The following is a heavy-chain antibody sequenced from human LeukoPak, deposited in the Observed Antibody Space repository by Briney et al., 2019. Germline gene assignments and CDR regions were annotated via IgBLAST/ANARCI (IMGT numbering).Heavy chain of an antibody. CDR1: GYTFTSYY. J-gene: IGHJ4*02. V-gene: IGHV1-46*01. CDR3: ARGTYYYGSGSYQNSQNFDY. Sequence: ASVKVSCKASGYTFTSYYMHWVRQAPGQGLEWMGIINPSGGSTSYAQKFQGRVTMARDTSTSTVYMELSSLRSEDTAVYYCARGTYYYGSGSYQNSQNFDYWGQGTLVTVSS. D-gene: IGHD3-10*01. CDR2: INPSGGST.